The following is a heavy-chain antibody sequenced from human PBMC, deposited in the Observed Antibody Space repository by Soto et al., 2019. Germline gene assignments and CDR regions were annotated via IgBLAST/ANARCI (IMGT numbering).Heavy chain of an antibody. J-gene: IGHJ4*02. V-gene: IGHV4-59*01. D-gene: IGHD2-2*01. CDR2: IYYSGST. CDR3: ARGGDIVVVPAATFDY. CDR1: GGSISSYY. Sequence: PSETLSLTCTVSGGSISSYYWSWIRQPPGKGLEWIGYIYYSGSTNYNPSLKSRVTISVDTSKNQFSLKLSSVTAADTAVYYCARGGDIVVVPAATFDYWGQGTLVTVPS.